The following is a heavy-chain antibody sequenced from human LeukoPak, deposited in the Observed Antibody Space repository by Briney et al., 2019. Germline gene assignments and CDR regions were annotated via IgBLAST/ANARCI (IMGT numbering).Heavy chain of an antibody. Sequence: PGGSLRLSCTASGFTFGDYGVNWVRQAPGKGLEWVGFIRSKPYGSTTEYAASVKGRFTISRDDSKTIAYLQMKSLQTEATAVYFCTRIRMQKPLDYWGQGTLVTVSS. J-gene: IGHJ4*02. V-gene: IGHV3-49*04. CDR3: TRIRMQKPLDY. CDR1: GFTFGDYG. CDR2: IRSKPYGSTT. D-gene: IGHD2-8*01.